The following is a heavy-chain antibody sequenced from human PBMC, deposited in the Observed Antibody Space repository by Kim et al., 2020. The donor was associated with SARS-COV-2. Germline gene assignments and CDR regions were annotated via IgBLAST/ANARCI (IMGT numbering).Heavy chain of an antibody. Sequence: SFQGQVTISADKSISTAYLQWSSLKASDTAMYYCARSITMVRGVIGWFDPWGQGTLVTVSS. D-gene: IGHD3-10*01. CDR3: ARSITMVRGVIGWFDP. V-gene: IGHV5-51*01. J-gene: IGHJ5*02.